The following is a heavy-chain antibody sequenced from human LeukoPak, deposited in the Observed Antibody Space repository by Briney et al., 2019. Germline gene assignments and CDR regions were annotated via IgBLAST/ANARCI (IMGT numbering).Heavy chain of an antibody. J-gene: IGHJ4*02. CDR1: GDPMSHYY. D-gene: IGHD6-6*01. V-gene: IGHV4-4*09. CDR3: ARHYSSSSHFDY. Sequence: PSETLSLTCTVSGDPMSHYYWSWIRQPPGKGLEWIGYIYTSGSTNYNPSLKSRVTISVGTSKNQFSLKLTSATAADTAVYYCARHYSSSSHFDYWGQGTLVTVPS. CDR2: IYTSGST.